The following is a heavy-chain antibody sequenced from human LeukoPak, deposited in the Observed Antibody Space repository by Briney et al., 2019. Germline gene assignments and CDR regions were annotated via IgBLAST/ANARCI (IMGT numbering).Heavy chain of an antibody. CDR3: ARRLSFSYTWFDP. Sequence: GASVKVSCKTSGYTFTSHGISWVRRAPGQGLEWMGWISGYNGETSYAQNFQGRVTMTTDTSTSTVYMELRSLRSDDTAVYYCARRLSFSYTWFDPWGQGTLVTVSS. V-gene: IGHV1-18*01. D-gene: IGHD2/OR15-2a*01. J-gene: IGHJ5*02. CDR2: ISGYNGET. CDR1: GYTFTSHG.